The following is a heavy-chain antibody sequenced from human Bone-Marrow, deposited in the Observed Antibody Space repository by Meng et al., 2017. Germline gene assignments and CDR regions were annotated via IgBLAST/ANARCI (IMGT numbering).Heavy chain of an antibody. CDR1: GGSISSSSYY. Sequence: GGSLRLSCTVSGGSISSSSYYWGWIRQAPGKGLEWVSAISGSGGSTYYADSVKGRFTISRDNSKNTLYLQMNSLRAEDTAVYYCAKSDYYGSGSSKQRSYYFDYWGQGTLVTVSS. V-gene: IGHV3-23*01. CDR3: AKSDYYGSGSSKQRSYYFDY. J-gene: IGHJ4*02. D-gene: IGHD3-10*01. CDR2: ISGSGGST.